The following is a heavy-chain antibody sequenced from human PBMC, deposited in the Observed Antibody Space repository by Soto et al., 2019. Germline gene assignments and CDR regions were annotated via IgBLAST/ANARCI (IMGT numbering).Heavy chain of an antibody. CDR2: ISSSSSYI. J-gene: IGHJ4*02. CDR3: ARDSANSGFEY. D-gene: IGHD1-1*01. V-gene: IGHV3-21*01. CDR1: GFTFSSYS. Sequence: PGWSLRLSCAASGFTFSSYSMNLVRQAPGKGLEWVSSISSSSSYIYYADSVKGRFTISRDNAKNSLYLQMKSLRAEDTAVYYCARDSANSGFEYWGQGTLVTVSS.